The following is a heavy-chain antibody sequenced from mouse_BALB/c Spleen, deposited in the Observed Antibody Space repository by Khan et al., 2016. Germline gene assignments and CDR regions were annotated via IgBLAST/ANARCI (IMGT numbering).Heavy chain of an antibody. D-gene: IGHD2-1*01. CDR3: AFYGSYRYVDV. CDR2: ISYSGST. J-gene: IGHJ1*01. CDR1: GYSITSDYA. Sequence: EVQLVESGPGLVKPSQSLSLTCTVTGYSITSDYAWNWIRQFPGNKLEWMGYISYSGSTSYNPSLKSRISITRDTSKNQFFLQLNSVTTEDTTADYCAFYGSYRYVDVWGAGTTVTDSS. V-gene: IGHV3-2*02.